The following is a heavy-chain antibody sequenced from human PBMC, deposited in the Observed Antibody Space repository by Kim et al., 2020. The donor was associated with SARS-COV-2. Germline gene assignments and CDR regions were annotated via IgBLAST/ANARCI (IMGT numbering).Heavy chain of an antibody. J-gene: IGHJ4*02. V-gene: IGHV3-15*01. CDR3: TTMGAPDIVATIIDY. CDR2: IKSKTDGGTT. CDR1: GFTFSNAW. D-gene: IGHD5-12*01. Sequence: GGSLRLSCAASGFTFSNAWMSWVRQAPGKGLEWVGRIKSKTDGGTTDYAAPVKGRFTISRDDSKNTLYLQMNSLKTEDTAVYYCTTMGAPDIVATIIDYWGQGTLVTVSS.